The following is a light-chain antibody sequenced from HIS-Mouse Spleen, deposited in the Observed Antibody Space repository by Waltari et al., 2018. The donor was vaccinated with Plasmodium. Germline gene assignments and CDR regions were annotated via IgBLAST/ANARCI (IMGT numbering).Light chain of an antibody. V-gene: IGLV1-47*01. Sequence: QSVLTQPPSASGTPGQRVTISCSGSSSNIGSNAVYCNQQPPGTAPKLLIYRNNQRPSGVPNRFSGSKSGTSASLAISGLRSEDEADYYCAAWDDSLSGPNWVFGGGTKLTVL. CDR1: SSNIGSNA. CDR2: RNN. J-gene: IGLJ3*02. CDR3: AAWDDSLSGPNWV.